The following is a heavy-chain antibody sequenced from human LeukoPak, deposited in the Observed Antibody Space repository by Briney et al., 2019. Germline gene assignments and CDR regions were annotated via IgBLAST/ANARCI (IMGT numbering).Heavy chain of an antibody. CDR3: ARDRIAVSDPPNWFDP. D-gene: IGHD6-19*01. V-gene: IGHV4-38-2*02. J-gene: IGHJ5*02. Sequence: SETLSLTCTVSGYSISSGYSWGWIRQPPGKGLEWIGSIYHSGRTYYNPSLKSRVTISLDTSKNQFSLNLSSVTAADTAVYYCARDRIAVSDPPNWFDPWGQGTLVIVSS. CDR2: IYHSGRT. CDR1: GYSISSGYS.